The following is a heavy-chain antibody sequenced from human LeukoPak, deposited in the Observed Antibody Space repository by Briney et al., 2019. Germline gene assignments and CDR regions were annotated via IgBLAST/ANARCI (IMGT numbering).Heavy chain of an antibody. D-gene: IGHD2-15*01. CDR3: ARQAGERNCSGGSCPADY. J-gene: IGHJ4*02. V-gene: IGHV4-59*08. CDR2: IYYSGST. Sequence: PSETLSLTCTVSGGSISSYYWSWIRQPPGKGLEWIGYIYYSGSTNYNPSLKSRVTISVDTSKNQFSLKLSSVTAADTVVYYCARQAGERNCSGGSCPADYWGQGTLVTVSS. CDR1: GGSISSYY.